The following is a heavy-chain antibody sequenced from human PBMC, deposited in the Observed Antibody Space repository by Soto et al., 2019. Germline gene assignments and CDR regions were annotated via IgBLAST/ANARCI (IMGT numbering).Heavy chain of an antibody. CDR2: ISSSSSTI. D-gene: IGHD2-21*02. Sequence: GGSLRLSCAASGFTFSSYSMNWVRQAPGKGLEWVSYISSSSSTIYYADSVKGRFTISRDNAKNSLYLQMNSLRDEDTAVYYCARDRTDCGGDCYSSLFAFDIWGQGTMVTVSS. V-gene: IGHV3-48*02. CDR1: GFTFSSYS. CDR3: ARDRTDCGGDCYSSLFAFDI. J-gene: IGHJ3*02.